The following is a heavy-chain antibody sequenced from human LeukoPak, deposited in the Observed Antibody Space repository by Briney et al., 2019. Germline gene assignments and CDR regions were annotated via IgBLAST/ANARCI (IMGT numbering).Heavy chain of an antibody. CDR1: GFTFSSYS. Sequence: GGSLRLSCAASGFTFSSYSMNWVRQAPGKGLEGVSYISSSSSTIYYADSVKGRFTISRDNAKNSLYLQMNSLRAEDTAVYYCARGSVIAIPGYWGQGTLVTVSS. D-gene: IGHD2-21*01. CDR3: ARGSVIAIPGY. J-gene: IGHJ4*02. V-gene: IGHV3-48*01. CDR2: ISSSSSTI.